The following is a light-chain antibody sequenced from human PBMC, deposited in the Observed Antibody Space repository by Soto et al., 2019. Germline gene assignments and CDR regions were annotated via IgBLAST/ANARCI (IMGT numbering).Light chain of an antibody. V-gene: IGKV1-39*01. CDR3: QHSYGTHWA. CDR2: AAS. CDR1: QNIGNY. Sequence: DVQMTQSPSSLSASIGDRVTITCRASQNIGNYLNWYQHEPGKAPKLLIYAASSLQSGVPSRFSAIGSGTDFTLTIGSLQPEDFATYYCQHSYGTHWAFDQGTKVEI. J-gene: IGKJ1*01.